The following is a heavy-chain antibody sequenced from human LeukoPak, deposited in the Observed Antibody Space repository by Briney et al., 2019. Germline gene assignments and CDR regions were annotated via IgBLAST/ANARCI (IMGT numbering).Heavy chain of an antibody. Sequence: PGGSLRLSCAASGFTFSSYGMHWVRQAPGKGLEWVAVIWYDGSNKYYADSVKGRFTISRDNSKNTLYLQMNSLRAEDTAVYYCAKDRDTAMAGPFDYWGQGTLVTVSS. CDR3: AKDRDTAMAGPFDY. D-gene: IGHD5-18*01. CDR2: IWYDGSNK. J-gene: IGHJ4*02. V-gene: IGHV3-33*06. CDR1: GFTFSSYG.